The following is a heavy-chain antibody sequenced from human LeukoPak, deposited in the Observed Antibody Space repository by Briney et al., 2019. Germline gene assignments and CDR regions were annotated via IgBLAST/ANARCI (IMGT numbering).Heavy chain of an antibody. D-gene: IGHD3-22*01. CDR2: IIPIFGTA. Sequence: SVKVSCKASGGTFSSYAISWVRQAPGQGLEWMGGIIPIFGTANYAQKFQGRVTITADESTSTAYMELSSLRSEDTAVYYCARGHHYYDSSGYQGYWGQGTLVTVSS. CDR1: GGTFSSYA. CDR3: ARGHHYYDSSGYQGY. J-gene: IGHJ4*02. V-gene: IGHV1-69*13.